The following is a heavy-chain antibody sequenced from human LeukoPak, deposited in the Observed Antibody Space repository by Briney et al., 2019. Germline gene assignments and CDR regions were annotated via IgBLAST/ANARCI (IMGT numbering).Heavy chain of an antibody. CDR3: AREAPRYYDSSGQFDY. V-gene: IGHV3-11*01. CDR2: ISSSGSTI. Sequence: GGSLRLSCAASGFTFSDYYMSRIRQAPGKGLEWVSYISSSGSTIYYADSVKGRFAISRDNAKNSLYLQMNSQRAEDTAVYYCAREAPRYYDSSGQFDYWGQGTLVTVSS. D-gene: IGHD3-22*01. CDR1: GFTFSDYY. J-gene: IGHJ4*02.